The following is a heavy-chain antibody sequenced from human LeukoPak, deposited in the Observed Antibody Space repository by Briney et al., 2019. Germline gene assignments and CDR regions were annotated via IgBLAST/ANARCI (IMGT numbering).Heavy chain of an antibody. CDR3: ARDPVVGATAESFDY. D-gene: IGHD1-26*01. V-gene: IGHV3-30*04. CDR1: GFTFSSYA. CDR2: ISYDGSNK. Sequence: GGSLRLSCAASGFTFSSYAMHWVRQAPGKGLEWVAVISYDGSNKYYADSVKGRFTISRDNSKNTLYLQMNSLRAVDTAVYYCARDPVVGATAESFDYWGQGTLVTVSS. J-gene: IGHJ4*02.